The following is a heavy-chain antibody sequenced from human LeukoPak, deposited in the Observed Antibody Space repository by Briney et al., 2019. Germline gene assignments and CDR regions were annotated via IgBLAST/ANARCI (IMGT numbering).Heavy chain of an antibody. D-gene: IGHD3-22*01. CDR3: AGYYDSSGYLDFDY. J-gene: IGHJ4*02. CDR2: IYYSGST. V-gene: IGHV4-61*01. CDR1: GGSVSSGSYY. Sequence: SETLSLTCTVSGGSVSSGSYYWSWIRPPPGKGLEWIGYIYYSGSTNYNPSLKSRVTISVDTSKNQFSLKLSSVTAADTAVYYCAGYYDSSGYLDFDYWGQGTLVTVSS.